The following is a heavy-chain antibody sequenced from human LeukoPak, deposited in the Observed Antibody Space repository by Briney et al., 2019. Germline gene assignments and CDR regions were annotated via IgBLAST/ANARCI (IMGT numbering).Heavy chain of an antibody. Sequence: SETLSLTCTVSGGSISSYYWSWIRQPPGKGLEWIGYIYYSGSTNYNPSLKSRVTISVDTSKNQFSLKLSSVTAADTAVYYCARGTGYTPRVAFDIWGQGTMVTVSS. D-gene: IGHD3-9*01. CDR2: IYYSGST. CDR3: ARGTGYTPRVAFDI. J-gene: IGHJ3*02. V-gene: IGHV4-59*12. CDR1: GGSISSYY.